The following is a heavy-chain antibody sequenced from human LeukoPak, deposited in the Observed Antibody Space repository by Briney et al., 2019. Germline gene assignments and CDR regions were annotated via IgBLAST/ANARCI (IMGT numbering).Heavy chain of an antibody. D-gene: IGHD2-21*02. J-gene: IGHJ6*03. V-gene: IGHV4-34*01. Sequence: SETLPLTCAVYGGSFSGYYWSWIRQPPGKGLEWIGEINHSGSTNYNPSLKSRVTISVDTSKIQFSLKLSSVTAADTAVYYCARGRMSVTPYYYYYYMDVWGKGTTVTVSS. CDR3: ARGRMSVTPYYYYYYMDV. CDR1: GGSFSGYY. CDR2: INHSGST.